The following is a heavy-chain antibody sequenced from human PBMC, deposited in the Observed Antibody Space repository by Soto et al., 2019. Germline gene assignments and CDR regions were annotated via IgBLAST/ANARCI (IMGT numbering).Heavy chain of an antibody. CDR3: ARGGREVVGATPNFYGLDV. V-gene: IGHV1-46*01. CDR2: INPRSGDT. D-gene: IGHD2-15*01. Sequence: QVQLVQSGAEVKKPGASVKLSCRPSGYPFTTYFLHWVRQAPGQGLEWMGIINPRSGDTDYTQKFQGRVNMTRDTSTATVYMDLSSLRSEDTAVYYCARGGREVVGATPNFYGLDVW. J-gene: IGHJ6*01. CDR1: GYPFTTYF.